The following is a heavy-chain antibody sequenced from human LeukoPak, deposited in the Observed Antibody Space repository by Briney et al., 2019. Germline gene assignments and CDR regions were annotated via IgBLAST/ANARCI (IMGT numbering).Heavy chain of an antibody. CDR1: GYTFTSYD. CDR3: VRDRAAAGFILLDY. V-gene: IGHV1-8*01. D-gene: IGHD6-13*01. Sequence: ASVKVSCKASGYTFTSYDINWVRQATGQGLEWMGWMNPNSGNTGYAQKFRGRVTMTRNTSISTAYMELSSLRSEDTAVYYCVRDRAAAGFILLDYWGQGTLVTVSS. J-gene: IGHJ4*02. CDR2: MNPNSGNT.